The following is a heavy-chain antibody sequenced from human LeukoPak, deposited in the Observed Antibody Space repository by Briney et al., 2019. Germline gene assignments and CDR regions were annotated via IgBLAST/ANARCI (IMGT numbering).Heavy chain of an antibody. CDR3: ARSGSLWFGELFPSDY. D-gene: IGHD3-10*01. CDR1: GYTFTGYY. Sequence: ASVKVSCKASGYTFTGYYMHWVRQAPGQGLEWMGWINPNSGGTNYAQKFQGRVTMTRDTSISTAYMELSRLRSDDTAVYYCARSGSLWFGELFPSDYWGQGTLVTVSS. V-gene: IGHV1-2*02. J-gene: IGHJ4*02. CDR2: INPNSGGT.